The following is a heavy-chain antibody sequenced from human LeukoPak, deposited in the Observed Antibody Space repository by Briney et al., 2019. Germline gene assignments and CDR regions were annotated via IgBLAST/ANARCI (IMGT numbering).Heavy chain of an antibody. V-gene: IGHV4-59*08. CDR3: ARAASGRFDY. CDR2: IYYSGST. D-gene: IGHD6-25*01. Sequence: KSSETLSLTCTVSGGSMSPYHWGWIRQPPGKGLEWTGYIYYSGSTNYNPSLNSRVTISVDTSKNQFSLRLSSVTAADTAIYYCARAASGRFDYWGQGTLVTVSS. CDR1: GGSMSPYH. J-gene: IGHJ4*02.